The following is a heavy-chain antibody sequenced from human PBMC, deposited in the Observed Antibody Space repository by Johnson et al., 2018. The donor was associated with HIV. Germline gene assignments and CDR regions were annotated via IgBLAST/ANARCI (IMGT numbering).Heavy chain of an antibody. CDR2: IRYDGSNK. J-gene: IGHJ3*02. V-gene: IGHV3-30*02. D-gene: IGHD1-20*01. CDR3: ARAPYNWNVGLYGAFDM. CDR1: GFIFNNYG. Sequence: QVQLVESGGGVVQPGGSLRLSCVASGFIFNNYGIHWVRQAPGKGLEWVAFIRYDGSNKYYADSVKGRFTISRDNSKNTLYLQMNSLRAEDTAVYYCARAPYNWNVGLYGAFDMWGEGTMGTGSS.